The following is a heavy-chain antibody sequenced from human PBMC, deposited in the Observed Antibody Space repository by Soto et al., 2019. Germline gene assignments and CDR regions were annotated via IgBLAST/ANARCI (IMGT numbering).Heavy chain of an antibody. CDR3: AREPATAKPEGVDF. CDR2: INPNSGGT. J-gene: IGHJ4*02. D-gene: IGHD1-1*01. Sequence: ASVKVSCKASGYTFSDYYIHWVRQAPGQGLEWMGWINPNSGGTKYAPKFRGGVTMTRDTSITTAYMELSRLRSGDTAVYYCAREPATAKPEGVDFWGQGTLVTVSS. V-gene: IGHV1-2*02. CDR1: GYTFSDYY.